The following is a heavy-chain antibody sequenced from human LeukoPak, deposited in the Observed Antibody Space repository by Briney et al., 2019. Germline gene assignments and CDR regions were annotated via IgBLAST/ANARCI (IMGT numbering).Heavy chain of an antibody. CDR1: GDSISSGAY. V-gene: IGHV4-39*01. CDR3: ARPQHDYGDYYS. CDR2: IYYTGST. D-gene: IGHD4-17*01. Sequence: SETLSLTCSVSGDSISSGAYWGWIRQPPGKGLEWTGSIYYTGSTYYNPSLRSRVTISVDTSKNQFSLKLRSVTAADTAVYYCARPQHDYGDYYSWGQGTLVTVSS. J-gene: IGHJ4*02.